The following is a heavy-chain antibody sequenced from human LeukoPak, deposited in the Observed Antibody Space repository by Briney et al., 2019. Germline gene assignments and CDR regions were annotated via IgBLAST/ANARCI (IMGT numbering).Heavy chain of an antibody. V-gene: IGHV3-66*01. CDR3: ASMSSGSYYLSWFDP. D-gene: IGHD1-26*01. CDR2: IYSGGST. CDR1: GFTVSSNY. Sequence: PGGSLSLSCAASGFTVSSNYMSWVRQAPGKGLEWVSVIYSGGSTYYADSVKGRFTISRDNSKNTLYLQMNSLRAEDTAVYYCASMSSGSYYLSWFDPWGQGTLVTVSS. J-gene: IGHJ5*02.